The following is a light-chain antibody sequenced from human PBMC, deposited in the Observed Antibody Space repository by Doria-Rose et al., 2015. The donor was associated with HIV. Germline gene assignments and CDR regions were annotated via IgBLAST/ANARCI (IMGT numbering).Light chain of an antibody. J-gene: IGKJ1*01. CDR1: HSIDSW. V-gene: IGKV1-5*03. CDR2: KAS. Sequence: DIRLTQSPSTLSASVGDRVTITCRASHSIDSWLAWYQQKPGKAPKLLICKASCLRSVGPTRFRRSGSWTHVTLHISGLQPDGFATYHCHQYNSYPWTFGQGTKVEIK. CDR3: HQYNSYPWT.